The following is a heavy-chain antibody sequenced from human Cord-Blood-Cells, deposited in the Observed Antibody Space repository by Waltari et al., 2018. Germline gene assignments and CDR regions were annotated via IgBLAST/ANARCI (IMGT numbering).Heavy chain of an antibody. CDR2: IYTSGST. D-gene: IGHD2-2*01. CDR3: ARVQGVPVDIVVVPAAGDNWFDP. CDR1: GGSISSYY. V-gene: IGHV4-4*07. Sequence: QVQLQESGPGLVKPSETLSLTCTVSGGSISSYYWSWIRQPAGKGLEGIGRIYTSGSTNYNPSLKSRVTMSVDTSKNQFSLKLSSVTAADTAVYYCARVQGVPVDIVVVPAAGDNWFDPWGQGTLVTVSS. J-gene: IGHJ5*02.